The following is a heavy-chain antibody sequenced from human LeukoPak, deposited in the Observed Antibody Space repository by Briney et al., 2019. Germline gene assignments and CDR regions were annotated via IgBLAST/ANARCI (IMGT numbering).Heavy chain of an antibody. D-gene: IGHD3-10*01. Sequence: SGTLSLTCTVSGDSINSLDLWSWVRQPPGKGLEWIGEMYLSGTTHSNPSVKSRVTISVDTSKNQFSLELSSVTAADTAVYYCARGISNVLLWFGESRGMYYFDYWGQGTLVTVSS. CDR2: MYLSGTT. J-gene: IGHJ4*02. CDR3: ARGISNVLLWFGESRGMYYFDY. V-gene: IGHV4-4*02. CDR1: GDSINSLDL.